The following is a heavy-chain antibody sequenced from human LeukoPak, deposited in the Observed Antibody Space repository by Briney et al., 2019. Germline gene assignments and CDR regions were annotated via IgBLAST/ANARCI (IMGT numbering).Heavy chain of an antibody. CDR1: GFTFSSYA. D-gene: IGHD1-26*01. CDR3: ARGVALVGASDY. V-gene: IGHV3-30*04. Sequence: GGSLRLSCAASGFTFSSYAMHWVRQAPGKGLEWVAVISYGGSNKYYADSVKGRFTISRDNSKNTLYLQMNSLRAEDTAVYYCARGVALVGASDYWGQGTLVTVSS. CDR2: ISYGGSNK. J-gene: IGHJ4*02.